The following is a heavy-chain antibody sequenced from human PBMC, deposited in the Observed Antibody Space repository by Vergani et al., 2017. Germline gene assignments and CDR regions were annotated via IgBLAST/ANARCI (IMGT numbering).Heavy chain of an antibody. CDR1: GYTFTGYY. V-gene: IGHV1-2*04. Sequence: QVQLVQSGAEVKKPGASVKVSCKASGYTFTGYYMHWVRQAPGQGLEWMGWINPNSGGTNYAQKFQGSVTMTRDTSISTAYMELSRLRSDDTAVYYCARDVRAGESCSSTICSPAYAFDIWGQGTMVTGS. CDR2: INPNSGGT. CDR3: ARDVRAGESCSSTICSPAYAFDI. D-gene: IGHD2-2*01. J-gene: IGHJ3*02.